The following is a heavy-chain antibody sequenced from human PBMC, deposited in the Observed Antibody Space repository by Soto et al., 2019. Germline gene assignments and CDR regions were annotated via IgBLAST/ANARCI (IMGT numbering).Heavy chain of an antibody. D-gene: IGHD1-1*01. V-gene: IGHV4-31*02. CDR3: ARGTGWHFFDY. J-gene: IGHJ4*02. Sequence: WIWIRQHPGKGLEWIGYISHGGTTFFNPSLKSRVTISEDTSKNQFSLSLTSVSAADTAVYYCARGTGWHFFDYWGQGTPVTVSA. CDR2: ISHGGTT.